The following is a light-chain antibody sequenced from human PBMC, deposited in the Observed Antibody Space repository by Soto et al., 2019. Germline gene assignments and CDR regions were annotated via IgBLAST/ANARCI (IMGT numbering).Light chain of an antibody. J-gene: IGLJ2*01. CDR1: NSNIGSNP. CDR2: NSD. Sequence: QSVLTQPPSASGTPGQRDTISCSGSNSNIGSNPVNWYQHFPGTAPKLLIYNSDQRPSGVPDRFSGSKSGTSASLAISGLQSEDEADYYCATWDDSLSGVVFGGGTKLTVL. V-gene: IGLV1-44*01. CDR3: ATWDDSLSGVV.